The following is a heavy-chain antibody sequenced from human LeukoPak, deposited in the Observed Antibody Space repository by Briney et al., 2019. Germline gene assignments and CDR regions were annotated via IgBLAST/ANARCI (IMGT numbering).Heavy chain of an antibody. CDR2: ISGSSSYI. CDR3: ARSLDTYCTSTSCYPTMVF. D-gene: IGHD2-2*01. Sequence: GGSLRLSCAASGFTFNSYSMNWVRQAPGKGLEWVSSISGSSSYIYYADSVRGRFTISRGNAKNSLYLRMNSLRAEDTAVYYCARSLDTYCTSTSCYPTMVFWGQGTLVTVSS. CDR1: GFTFNSYS. V-gene: IGHV3-21*01. J-gene: IGHJ4*02.